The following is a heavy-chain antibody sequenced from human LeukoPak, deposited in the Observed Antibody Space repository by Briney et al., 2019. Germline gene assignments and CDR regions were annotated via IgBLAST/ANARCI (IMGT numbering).Heavy chain of an antibody. CDR1: GGSISSSSYY. CDR3: ARDSIFGVVIMPETWFDP. Sequence: PSETLSLTCTVSGGSISSSSYYWGWIRQPPGKGLEWIGSIYYSGSTYYNPSLKSRVTISVDTSKNQFSLKLSSVTAADTAVYYCARDSIFGVVIMPETWFDPWGQGTLVTVSS. J-gene: IGHJ5*02. D-gene: IGHD3-3*01. V-gene: IGHV4-39*07. CDR2: IYYSGST.